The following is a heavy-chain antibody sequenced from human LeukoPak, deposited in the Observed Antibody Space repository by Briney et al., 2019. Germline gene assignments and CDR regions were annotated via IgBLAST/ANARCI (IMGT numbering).Heavy chain of an antibody. Sequence: GGSLRLSCAASGFTFSSYAMSWVRQAPGKGLEWVSAITGGSGGSTYYADSAKGRFTISRDNSKNTLYLQMNSLRAEDTAVYYCAKKTGYSSGWYFDYWGQGTLVTVSS. CDR3: AKKTGYSSGWYFDY. V-gene: IGHV3-23*01. J-gene: IGHJ4*02. CDR1: GFTFSSYA. D-gene: IGHD6-19*01. CDR2: ITGGSGGST.